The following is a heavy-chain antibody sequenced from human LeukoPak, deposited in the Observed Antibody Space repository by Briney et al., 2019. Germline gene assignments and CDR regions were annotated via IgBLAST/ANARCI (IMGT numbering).Heavy chain of an antibody. Sequence: GGSLRLSCAASGFTFDDYAMHWVRQAPGKGLEWVSGISWNSGSIGYADSVKGRFTISRDNAKSTLYLQMNSLRAEDTAVYFCAREAAAIGAWYFDFWGRGTLVSVSS. CDR3: AREAAAIGAWYFDF. D-gene: IGHD4/OR15-4a*01. CDR1: GFTFDDYA. J-gene: IGHJ2*01. V-gene: IGHV3-9*01. CDR2: ISWNSGSI.